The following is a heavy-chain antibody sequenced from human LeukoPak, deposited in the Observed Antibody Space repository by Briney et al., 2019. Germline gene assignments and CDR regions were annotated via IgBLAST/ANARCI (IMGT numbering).Heavy chain of an antibody. D-gene: IGHD3-22*01. CDR2: ISGSGVST. V-gene: IGHV3-23*01. J-gene: IGHJ4*02. CDR3: ARDDSSGYYLY. CDR1: GFRFSSYA. Sequence: GGSLRLSCAASGFRFSSYAMSWVRQAPGKGLEWVSAISGSGVSTYYADSVKGRFTVSRDNSKNTLYLQMNSLRAEDTAVYYCARDDSSGYYLYWGQGTLVTVSS.